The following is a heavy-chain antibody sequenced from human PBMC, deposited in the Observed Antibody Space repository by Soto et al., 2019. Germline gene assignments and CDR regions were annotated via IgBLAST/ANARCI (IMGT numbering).Heavy chain of an antibody. CDR3: ATYDSSGYYLRPYFDY. J-gene: IGHJ4*02. V-gene: IGHV4-34*01. CDR2: INHSGST. D-gene: IGHD3-22*01. Sequence: SETLSLTCAVYGGSFSGYYWSWIRQPPGKGLEWIGEINHSGSTNYNPSLKSRVTISVDTSKNQFSLKLSSVTAADTAVYYCATYDSSGYYLRPYFDYWGQGTLVTVSS. CDR1: GGSFSGYY.